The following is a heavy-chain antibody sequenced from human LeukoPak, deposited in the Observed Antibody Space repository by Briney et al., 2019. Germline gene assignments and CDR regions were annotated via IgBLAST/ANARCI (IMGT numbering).Heavy chain of an antibody. Sequence: ASVKVSCKASGYTFTGYYMHWVRQAPGQGLEWMGWINPNSGGTNCAQKFQGRVTMTRDTSISTAYMELSRLRSDDTAVYYCARDIVATKAGDYWGQGTLVTVSS. CDR3: ARDIVATKAGDY. J-gene: IGHJ4*02. CDR2: INPNSGGT. V-gene: IGHV1-2*02. D-gene: IGHD5-12*01. CDR1: GYTFTGYY.